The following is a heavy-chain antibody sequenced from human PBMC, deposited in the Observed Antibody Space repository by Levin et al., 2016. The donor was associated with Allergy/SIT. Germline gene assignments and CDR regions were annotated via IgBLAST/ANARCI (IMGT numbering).Heavy chain of an antibody. CDR3: ARLPGFLEWLSPSSYYYYYMDV. J-gene: IGHJ6*03. V-gene: IGHV4-34*01. CDR2: INHSGST. Sequence: PGKGLEWIGEINHSGSTNYNPSLKSRVTISVDTSKNQFSLKLSSVTAADTAVYYCARLPGFLEWLSPSSYYYYYMDVWGKGTTVTVSS. D-gene: IGHD3-3*01.